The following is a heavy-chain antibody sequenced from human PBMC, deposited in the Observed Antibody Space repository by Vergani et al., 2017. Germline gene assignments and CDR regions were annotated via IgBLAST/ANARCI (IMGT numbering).Heavy chain of an antibody. D-gene: IGHD1-26*01. CDR2: INHSGSI. CDR1: GGSFNSYF. CDR3: ARARILGATMAFDT. V-gene: IGHV4-34*01. Sequence: QVQLQQWGAGLLKPSDTLSLTCAVYGGSFNSYFWSWIRQPPGKRLEWIGEINHSGSINYNPSLKSRVTISVDTSKTQFSLKLSSVTAADTAVYYCARARILGATMAFDTWGQGTLVTVSS. J-gene: IGHJ3*02.